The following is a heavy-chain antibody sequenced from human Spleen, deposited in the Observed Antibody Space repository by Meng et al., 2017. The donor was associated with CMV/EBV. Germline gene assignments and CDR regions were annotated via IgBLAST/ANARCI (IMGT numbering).Heavy chain of an antibody. CDR2: IKSEADGGTT. Sequence: GESLKISCAASGFTFKNAWMSWVRQAPGKGLEWVGRIKSEADGGTTDYATAVKGRFTISRDDSKNTLYLQINSLKSEDAAVYFCTTCGYDVWSRYGIDYYYYGMDVWGQGTTVTVSS. V-gene: IGHV3-15*01. J-gene: IGHJ6*02. D-gene: IGHD3-3*01. CDR1: GFTFKNAW. CDR3: TTCGYDVWSRYGIDYYYYGMDV.